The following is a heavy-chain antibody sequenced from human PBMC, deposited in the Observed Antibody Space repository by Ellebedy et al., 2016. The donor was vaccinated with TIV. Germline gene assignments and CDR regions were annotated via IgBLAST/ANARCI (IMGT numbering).Heavy chain of an antibody. CDR2: IKQDGSDK. Sequence: GESLKISXAASRFIFSNYWMSWVRQAPGKGLEWVANIKQDGSDKHYVDSVKGRFTISRDNAKNSLYLQMNNLRAEDTAVYYCARWDYDSGSYLLDYWGQGTLVTVSS. V-gene: IGHV3-7*01. J-gene: IGHJ4*02. D-gene: IGHD3-10*01. CDR1: RFIFSNYW. CDR3: ARWDYDSGSYLLDY.